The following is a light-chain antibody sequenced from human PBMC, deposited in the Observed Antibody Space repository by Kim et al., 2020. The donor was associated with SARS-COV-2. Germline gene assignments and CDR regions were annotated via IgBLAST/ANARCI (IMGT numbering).Light chain of an antibody. CDR2: LNSDGSH. CDR1: SGHSKYA. CDR3: QTWGTGIWV. J-gene: IGLJ3*02. V-gene: IGLV4-69*01. Sequence: QLVLTQSPSASASLGASVKLTCTLSSGHSKYAIAWHQQQTKKGPRYLMKLNSDGSHNKGDGIPDRFSGSSSVAERYLIISSLQSEDEADYYCQTWGTGIWVFGGGTQLTVL.